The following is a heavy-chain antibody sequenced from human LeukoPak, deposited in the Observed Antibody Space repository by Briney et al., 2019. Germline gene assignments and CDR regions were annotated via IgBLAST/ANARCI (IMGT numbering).Heavy chain of an antibody. V-gene: IGHV3-7*03. CDR2: IDQDGSQK. CDR1: GFTFSTYW. CDR3: AKVAPVSSGFDY. J-gene: IGHJ4*02. Sequence: GGSLRLSCSASGFTFSTYWMSWVRQAPGKGLEWVANIDQDGSQKYYVDSMKGRFTISRDNSKNTLYLQMNSLRAEDTAVYYCAKVAPVSSGFDYWGQGTLVTVSS. D-gene: IGHD6-19*01.